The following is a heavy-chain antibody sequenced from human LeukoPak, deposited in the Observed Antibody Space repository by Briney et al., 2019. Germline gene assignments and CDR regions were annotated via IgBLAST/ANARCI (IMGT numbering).Heavy chain of an antibody. J-gene: IGHJ4*02. CDR1: GYTFTDYY. CDR2: INPNSGGT. CDR3: ARVHGPLQLWLVF. D-gene: IGHD5-18*01. V-gene: IGHV1-2*02. Sequence: GASVKVSCKASGYTFTDYYMHWARQAPGQGLEWMGWINPNSGGTTYAQKFQGRVTMTRDTSISTAYMELSRLRSDDTAVYYCARVHGPLQLWLVFWGQGTLVTVSS.